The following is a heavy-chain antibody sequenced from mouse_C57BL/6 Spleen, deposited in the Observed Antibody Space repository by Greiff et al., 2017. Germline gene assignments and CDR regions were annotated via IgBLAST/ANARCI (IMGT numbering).Heavy chain of an antibody. CDR3: ANYDYSAWFAY. D-gene: IGHD2-4*01. CDR1: GYSITSGYY. J-gene: IGHJ3*01. CDR2: ISYDGSN. V-gene: IGHV3-6*01. Sequence: DVKLQESGPGLVKPSQSLSLTCSVTGYSITSGYYWNWIRQFPGNKLEWMGYISYDGSNNYNPSLKNRISITRDTSKNQFFLKLNSVTTEDTATYYCANYDYSAWFAYWGQGTLVTVSA.